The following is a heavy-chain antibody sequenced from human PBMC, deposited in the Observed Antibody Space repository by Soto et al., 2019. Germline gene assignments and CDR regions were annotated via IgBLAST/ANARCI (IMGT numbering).Heavy chain of an antibody. V-gene: IGHV4-34*01. J-gene: IGHJ6*03. CDR1: GGSFSGYY. CDR2: INHSGST. CDR3: ARGLARERYYYYMEV. Sequence: SETLSLTCAVYGGSFSGYYWSWIRQPPGKGLEWIGEINHSGSTNYNPSLKSRVTISVDTSKNQFSLKLSSVTAADTAVYYCARGLARERYYYYMEVWGKGTTVTVSS.